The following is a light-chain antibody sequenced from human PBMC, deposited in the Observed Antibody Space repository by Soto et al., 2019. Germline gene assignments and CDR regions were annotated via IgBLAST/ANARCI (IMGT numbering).Light chain of an antibody. CDR2: AAS. Sequence: EIVMTQSPVTLSVSPGERATLSCRASHAVSSKLAWYQQKPGQAPRLLIYAASTRATGLPARFSGSGSETEFTLTISSLQSEDFAIYYCQHYANWPLTFGGGTKVEIK. CDR3: QHYANWPLT. CDR1: HAVSSK. V-gene: IGKV3-15*01. J-gene: IGKJ4*01.